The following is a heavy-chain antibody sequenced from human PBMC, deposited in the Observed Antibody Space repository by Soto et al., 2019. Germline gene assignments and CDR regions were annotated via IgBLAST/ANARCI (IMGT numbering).Heavy chain of an antibody. J-gene: IGHJ4*02. V-gene: IGHV3-7*04. Sequence: GGSLRLSCAASGFTFSSYWMTWVRQAPGKGLEWVANIKQDGSEKYYVDSVKGRFTISRDNAKNSLYLQVDSLRDEDMAGYYCGRGVGFYRRWGRGTLVTVS. CDR2: IKQDGSEK. D-gene: IGHD1-26*01. CDR1: GFTFSSYW. CDR3: GRGVGFYRR.